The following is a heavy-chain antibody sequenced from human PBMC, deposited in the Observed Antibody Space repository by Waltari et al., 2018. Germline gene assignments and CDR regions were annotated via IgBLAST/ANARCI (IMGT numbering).Heavy chain of an antibody. V-gene: IGHV1-2*02. CDR2: INPNSGGT. CDR1: GYTFTGYY. J-gene: IGHJ3*02. Sequence: QVQLVQSGAEVKKPGASVKVSCKASGYTFTGYYMHWVRQAPGQGLEWMGWINPNSGGTNYAQKFQGRVTMTRETSISTAYMELSRLRSDDTAVYYCARDRITIFGVVSDAFDIWGQGTMVTVSP. CDR3: ARDRITIFGVVSDAFDI. D-gene: IGHD3-3*01.